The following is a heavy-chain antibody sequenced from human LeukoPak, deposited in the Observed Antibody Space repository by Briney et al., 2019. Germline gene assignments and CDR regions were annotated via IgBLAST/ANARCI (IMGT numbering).Heavy chain of an antibody. V-gene: IGHV1-18*01. CDR3: ARISPGYYDILTGYAFDY. CDR2: ISAYNGNT. J-gene: IGHJ4*02. D-gene: IGHD3-9*01. CDR1: GYTFTSYG. Sequence: ASVKVSCKASGYTFTSYGINWVRQAPGQGLEWMGWISAYNGNTNYAQKLQGRVTMTTDTSTSTASMELRSLRSDDTAVYYCARISPGYYDILTGYAFDYWGQGTLVTVSS.